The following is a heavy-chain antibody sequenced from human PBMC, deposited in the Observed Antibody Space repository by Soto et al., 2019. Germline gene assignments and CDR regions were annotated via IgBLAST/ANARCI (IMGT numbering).Heavy chain of an antibody. CDR2: IFRDGST. J-gene: IGHJ6*02. V-gene: IGHV4-38-2*02. D-gene: IGHD2-15*01. Sequence: ASETLSLTCVVSGFSISSGYYWSWIRQPPGKGLEWIGRIFRDGSTSYNPSLKSRVMISVDTSKNRFSLRLTSMTAADTAIYYCARDHVDPCYTLDVWGQGTTVTVSS. CDR1: GFSISSGYY. CDR3: ARDHVDPCYTLDV.